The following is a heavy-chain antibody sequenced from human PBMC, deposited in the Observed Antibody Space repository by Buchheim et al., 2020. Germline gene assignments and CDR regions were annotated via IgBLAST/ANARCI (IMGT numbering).Heavy chain of an antibody. D-gene: IGHD3-22*01. Sequence: EVQLVESGGGLVQPGGSLRLSCAASGFTFSSYSMNWVRQAPGKGLEWVSYISSSSSTIYYADSVKGRFTISRDNAKNSLYLQMNGLRAEDTAVYYCARGEGITYYYDSSGLDYWGQGTL. V-gene: IGHV3-48*04. CDR2: ISSSSSTI. J-gene: IGHJ4*02. CDR1: GFTFSSYS. CDR3: ARGEGITYYYDSSGLDY.